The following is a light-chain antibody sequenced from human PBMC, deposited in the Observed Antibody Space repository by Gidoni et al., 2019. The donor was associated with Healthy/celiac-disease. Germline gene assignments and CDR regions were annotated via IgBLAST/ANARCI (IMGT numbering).Light chain of an antibody. J-gene: IGKJ5*01. V-gene: IGKV1-39*01. CDR1: QSISSY. CDR3: QQSYSTPPVVGIT. Sequence: DIQMNQYPSTLSASVGDRVTITCRASQSISSYLNWYQQKPGKAPKLLIYAASSLQSGVPSRFSGSGSGTDFTLTISSLQPEDFATYFCQQSYSTPPVVGITFGQGTRREIK. CDR2: AAS.